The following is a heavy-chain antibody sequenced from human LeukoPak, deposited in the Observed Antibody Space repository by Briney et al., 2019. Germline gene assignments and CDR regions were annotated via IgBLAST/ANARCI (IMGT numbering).Heavy chain of an antibody. CDR3: ARGNRDPFRYFDY. J-gene: IGHJ4*02. D-gene: IGHD2/OR15-2a*01. Sequence: PSETLSLTCTVSAGSISSYYWSWIRQPPGKGLECIGYIYYSGSTNYNPSLKSRVTISVDTSKNQFSLKLTSVTAADTAVYYCARGNRDPFRYFDYWGQGTLVTVSS. CDR2: IYYSGST. V-gene: IGHV4-59*01. CDR1: AGSISSYY.